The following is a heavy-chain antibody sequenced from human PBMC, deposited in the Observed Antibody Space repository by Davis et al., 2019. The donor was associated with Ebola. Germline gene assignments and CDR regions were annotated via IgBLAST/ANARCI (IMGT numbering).Heavy chain of an antibody. Sequence: GESLKISCAASGFTSSNHYMSWIRQAPGEGLEWISYISDSGDSEFYADSVKGRFTISRDNAKNSLYLQMNSLRAEDTAVYYCAKDTNADSTGGDYWGQGTLVTVSS. CDR3: AKDTNADSTGGDY. CDR1: GFTSSNHY. D-gene: IGHD4-17*01. J-gene: IGHJ4*02. CDR2: ISDSGDSE. V-gene: IGHV3-11*01.